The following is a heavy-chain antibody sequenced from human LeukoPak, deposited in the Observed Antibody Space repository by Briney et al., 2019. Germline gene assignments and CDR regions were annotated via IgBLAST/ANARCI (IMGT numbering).Heavy chain of an antibody. D-gene: IGHD5-24*01. CDR1: GFTFSSYA. J-gene: IGHJ6*02. Sequence: GGSLRLSCAASGFTFSSYAMHWVRQTPGKGLEWVTVIAYDGSNKYYADSVKGRFTISRDNSKNTLNLQMNSLRVEDTAVYYCAKDLEMATTAPGGMDVWGQGTTVTVSS. V-gene: IGHV3-30*18. CDR2: IAYDGSNK. CDR3: AKDLEMATTAPGGMDV.